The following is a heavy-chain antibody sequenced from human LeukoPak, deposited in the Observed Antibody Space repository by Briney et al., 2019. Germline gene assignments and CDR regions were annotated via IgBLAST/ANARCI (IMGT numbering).Heavy chain of an antibody. Sequence: GGSLRLSCAASGFTFSSYGMHWVRQAPGKGLEWVAFIRYDGSNKYYADSVKGRFTISRDNSKNTLCLQMNSLRAEDTAVYYCAKGLVVPAATYYYYYYGMDVWGQGTTVTVSS. D-gene: IGHD2-2*01. CDR3: AKGLVVPAATYYYYYYGMDV. J-gene: IGHJ6*02. CDR2: IRYDGSNK. V-gene: IGHV3-30*02. CDR1: GFTFSSYG.